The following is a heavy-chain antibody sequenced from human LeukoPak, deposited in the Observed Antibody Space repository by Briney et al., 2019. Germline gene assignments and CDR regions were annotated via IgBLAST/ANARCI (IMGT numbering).Heavy chain of an antibody. D-gene: IGHD2-15*01. J-gene: IGHJ5*02. V-gene: IGHV3-7*05. Sequence: GGSLRLSCAASGFTFSSYWMTWVRQAPGKGLEWVANINQDESEEYYVDSVKGRFTISRDNAQNSLYLQMNSLRAEDTAVYYCARERTGVVVGATGSNWFDPWGQGTLVTVSS. CDR1: GFTFSSYW. CDR2: INQDESEE. CDR3: ARERTGVVVGATGSNWFDP.